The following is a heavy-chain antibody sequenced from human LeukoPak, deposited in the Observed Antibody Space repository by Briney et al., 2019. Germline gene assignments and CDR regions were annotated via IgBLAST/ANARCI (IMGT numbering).Heavy chain of an antibody. CDR3: AREGRNTYSYGPGAFDI. CDR1: GFTFSSYS. D-gene: IGHD5-18*01. V-gene: IGHV3-21*01. Sequence: PGGSLRLSCAASGFTFSSYSMNWVRQAPGKGLEWVSSISSSSSYIYYADSVKGRFTISRDNAKNSLYLQMNSLRAEDTAVYYCAREGRNTYSYGPGAFDIWGQGTMVTVSS. J-gene: IGHJ3*02. CDR2: ISSSSSYI.